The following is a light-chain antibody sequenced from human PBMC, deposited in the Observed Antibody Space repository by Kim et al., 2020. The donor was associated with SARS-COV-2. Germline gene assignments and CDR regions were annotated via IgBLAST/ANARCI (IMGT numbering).Light chain of an antibody. J-gene: IGLJ2*01. V-gene: IGLV3-19*01. CDR1: TLRSYY. CDR3: NSRGSNDNVL. Sequence: VALGQTVRTTCQGDTLRSYYATCYQQKPGQAPIVVIYGKNNRPSGIPDRFSGSSSGDTASLTITGTQAGDEADYYCNSRGSNDNVLFGGGTQLTVL. CDR2: GKN.